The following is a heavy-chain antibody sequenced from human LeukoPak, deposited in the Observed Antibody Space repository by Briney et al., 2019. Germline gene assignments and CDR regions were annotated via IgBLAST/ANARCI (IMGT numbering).Heavy chain of an antibody. CDR2: IYYSGST. Sequence: PSETLSLTCTVSGGSISSYYWSWIRQPPGKGLEWIGYIYYSGSTNYNPSLKSRVTISVGTSKNQFSLKLSSVTAADTAVYYCARGRGVVVVAATPTHYYYYMDVWGKGTTVTVSS. CDR1: GGSISSYY. CDR3: ARGRGVVVVAATPTHYYYYMDV. D-gene: IGHD2-15*01. J-gene: IGHJ6*03. V-gene: IGHV4-59*01.